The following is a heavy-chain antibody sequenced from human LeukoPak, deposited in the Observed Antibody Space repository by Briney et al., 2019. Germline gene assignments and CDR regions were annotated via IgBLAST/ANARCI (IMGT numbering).Heavy chain of an antibody. Sequence: GSLRLSCAASGFTFSSYEMNWVRQPPGKGLEWIGEINHSGSTNYNPSLKSRVTISVDTSKNQFSLKLSSVTAADTAVYYCARGLMVRGVFDYWGQGTLVTVSS. V-gene: IGHV4-34*01. D-gene: IGHD3-10*01. CDR1: GFTFSSYE. CDR2: INHSGST. J-gene: IGHJ4*02. CDR3: ARGLMVRGVFDY.